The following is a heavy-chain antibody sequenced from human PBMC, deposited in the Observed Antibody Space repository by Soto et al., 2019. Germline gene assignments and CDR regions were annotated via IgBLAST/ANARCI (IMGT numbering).Heavy chain of an antibody. J-gene: IGHJ4*02. V-gene: IGHV4-61*01. CDR1: GGSVSSGSYY. D-gene: IGHD1-26*01. Sequence: PSETLSLTCTVSGGSVSSGSYYWSWIRQPPGKGLEWIGYIYYSGSTNYNPSLKSRVTISVDTSKNQFSLKLSSVIAADTAVYYCAREERIVGATDFDYWGQGTLVTVSS. CDR3: AREERIVGATDFDY. CDR2: IYYSGST.